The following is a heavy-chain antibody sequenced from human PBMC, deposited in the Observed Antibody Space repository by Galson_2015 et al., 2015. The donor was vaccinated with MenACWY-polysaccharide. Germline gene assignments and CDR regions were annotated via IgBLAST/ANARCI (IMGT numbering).Heavy chain of an antibody. CDR2: ISGSGGST. CDR1: GFTFSSYA. V-gene: IGHV3-23*01. CDR3: AKAPIVGATKRGFDY. D-gene: IGHD1-26*01. J-gene: IGHJ4*02. Sequence: SLRLSSAASGFTFSSYAMSWVRQAPGKGLEWVSAISGSGGSTYYADSVKGRFTISRDNSKNTLYLQMNSLRAEDTAVYYCAKAPIVGATKRGFDYWGQGTLVTVSS.